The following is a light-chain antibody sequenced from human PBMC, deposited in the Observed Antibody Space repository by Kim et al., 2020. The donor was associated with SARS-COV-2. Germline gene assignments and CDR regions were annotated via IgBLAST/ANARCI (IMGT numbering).Light chain of an antibody. CDR1: SSDVGGYDF. J-gene: IGLJ3*02. CDR3: SSFTSSSTWV. Sequence: GQSITISCTGTSSDVGGYDFVSWYQQRPGKAPKLLIYDVSKRPSGVSNRFSGSKSGSTASLTISGLQAEDDADYYCSSFTSSSTWVFGRGTKLTVL. V-gene: IGLV2-14*03. CDR2: DVS.